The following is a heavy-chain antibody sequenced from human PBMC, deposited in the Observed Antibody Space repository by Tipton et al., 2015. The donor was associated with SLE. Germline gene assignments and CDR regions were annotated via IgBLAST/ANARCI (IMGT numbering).Heavy chain of an antibody. Sequence: SLRLSRAASGFTFSSYSMNWVRQAPGKGLEWVSSISSSSSYIYYADSVKGRFTISRDNAKNSLYLQMNSLRAEDTAVYYCARAREQLVPLDYWGQGTLVTVSS. J-gene: IGHJ4*02. CDR3: ARAREQLVPLDY. CDR2: ISSSSSYI. V-gene: IGHV3-21*01. D-gene: IGHD6-6*01. CDR1: GFTFSSYS.